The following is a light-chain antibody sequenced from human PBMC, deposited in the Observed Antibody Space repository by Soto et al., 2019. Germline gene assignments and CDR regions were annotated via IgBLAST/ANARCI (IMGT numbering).Light chain of an antibody. Sequence: DVQMTQSPSSLFASIGDRVTITCRASQTISNYLNWYRQKPGKAPELLIYAASSLHSWVPSRFSGSGSGTDFTLTLSSLQPEDFATYPCQQSNFCPWTFGQGTKVE. CDR2: AAS. J-gene: IGKJ1*01. CDR1: QTISNY. CDR3: QQSNFCPWT. V-gene: IGKV1-39*01.